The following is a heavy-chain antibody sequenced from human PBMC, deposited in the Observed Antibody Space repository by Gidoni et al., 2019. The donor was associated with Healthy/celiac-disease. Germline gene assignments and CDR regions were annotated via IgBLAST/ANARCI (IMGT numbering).Heavy chain of an antibody. Sequence: QVQLQESGPGLVKPSETLSLTCTVSGGPISSYYWSWIRQPPGKGLEWIGYIYYSGSTNYNPSLKSRVTISVDTSKNQFSLKLSSVTAADTAVYYCARGTAAGNNYWGQGTLVTVSS. V-gene: IGHV4-59*01. D-gene: IGHD6-13*01. CDR2: IYYSGST. CDR3: ARGTAAGNNY. CDR1: GGPISSYY. J-gene: IGHJ4*02.